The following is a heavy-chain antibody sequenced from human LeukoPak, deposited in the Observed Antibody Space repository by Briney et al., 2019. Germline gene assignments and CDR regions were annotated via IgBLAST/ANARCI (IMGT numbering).Heavy chain of an antibody. CDR2: IYYSGST. CDR1: GGSISSSSYY. D-gene: IGHD3-22*01. J-gene: IGHJ5*02. CDR3: ARHGVLADYYYDSSGYPQFDP. Sequence: PSETLSLTCTVSGGSISSSSYYWGWIRQPPGKGLEWSGSIYYSGSTYYNPSLKSRVTISVDTSKNQFSLKLSSVTAADTAVYYCARHGVLADYYYDSSGYPQFDPWGQGTLVTVSS. V-gene: IGHV4-39*01.